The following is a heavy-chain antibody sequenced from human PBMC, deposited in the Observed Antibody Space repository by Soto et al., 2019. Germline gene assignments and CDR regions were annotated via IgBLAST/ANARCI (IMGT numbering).Heavy chain of an antibody. V-gene: IGHV3-21*04. D-gene: IGHD5-12*01. J-gene: IGHJ1*01. CDR3: ARGAPGRDGYNLDFQH. CDR1: GFTFSSYG. CDR2: ISSSSSSR. Sequence: PGGSLRLSCEASGFTFSSYGMNWVRQAPGKGLEWVSSISSSSSSRFYADSVKGRFSISRDNAKNSLYLQMNSLRAQDTAVYYCARGAPGRDGYNLDFQHWGQGTLVTVSS.